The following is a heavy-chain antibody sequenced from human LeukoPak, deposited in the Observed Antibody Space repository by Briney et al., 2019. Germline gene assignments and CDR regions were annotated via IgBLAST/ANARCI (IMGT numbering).Heavy chain of an antibody. V-gene: IGHV3-7*01. D-gene: IGHD2-15*01. Sequence: SGGSLRLSCAPSGFTLSNYWISWVRQAPGKGREWVANIKQDEREKFYVDSVKGRFSISRDNAGNTLYLQMNSLRVEETAVYYCARGGSFSSLYGISWDYWGEGALVTVSS. J-gene: IGHJ4*02. CDR2: IKQDEREK. CDR3: ARGGSFSSLYGISWDY. CDR1: GFTLSNYW.